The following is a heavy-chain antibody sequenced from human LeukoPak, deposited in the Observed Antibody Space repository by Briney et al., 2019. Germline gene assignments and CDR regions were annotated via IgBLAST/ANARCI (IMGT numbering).Heavy chain of an antibody. CDR1: GFTFSDHF. Sequence: PGGSLRLSCAASGFTFSDHFMDGVRQAPGKGLEWVGRIRKRPNSYTTEYAASVQGRFAISRDDSKNSLYPQMNSLKTEDTAVYYCARVSTTVAGSDYLDYWGQGTQVTISS. V-gene: IGHV3-72*01. CDR3: ARVSTTVAGSDYLDY. CDR2: IRKRPNSYTT. J-gene: IGHJ4*02. D-gene: IGHD6-19*01.